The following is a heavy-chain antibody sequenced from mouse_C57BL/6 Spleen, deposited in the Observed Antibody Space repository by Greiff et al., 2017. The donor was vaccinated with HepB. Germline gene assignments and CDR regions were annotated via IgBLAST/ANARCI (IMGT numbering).Heavy chain of an antibody. J-gene: IGHJ2*01. CDR1: GYTFTSYW. CDR3: ARMGRSFAY. CDR2: IDPSDSYT. V-gene: IGHV1-50*01. Sequence: QVQLQQPGAELVKPGASVKLSCKASGYTFTSYWMQWVKQRPGQGLEWIGEIDPSDSYTNYNQKFKGKATLTVDTSSSTAYMQLSSLTSEDSAVYYCARMGRSFAYWGQGTTLTVSA. D-gene: IGHD4-1*01.